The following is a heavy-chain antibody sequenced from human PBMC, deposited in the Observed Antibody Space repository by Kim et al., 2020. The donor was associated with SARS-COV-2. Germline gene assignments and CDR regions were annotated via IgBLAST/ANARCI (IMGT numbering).Heavy chain of an antibody. D-gene: IGHD3-22*01. CDR3: AKAVYYDSSPLGY. V-gene: IGHV3-23*01. Sequence: YADSVKGRFTISRDNSKNTLYLQMNSLRAEDTAVYYCAKAVYYDSSPLGYWGQGTLVTVSS. J-gene: IGHJ4*02.